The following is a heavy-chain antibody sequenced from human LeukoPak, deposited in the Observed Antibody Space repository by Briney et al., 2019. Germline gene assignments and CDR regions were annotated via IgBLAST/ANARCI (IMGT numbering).Heavy chain of an antibody. V-gene: IGHV3-23*01. D-gene: IGHD5-12*01. Sequence: PGGSLRLSCAASGFTFSSYAMSRVRQAPGKGLEWVSAISGSGGSTYYADSVKGRFTISRDNSKNTLYLQMNSLRAEDTAVYYCAKDPIPADSGYDSLFDYWGQGTLVTVSS. CDR2: ISGSGGST. CDR3: AKDPIPADSGYDSLFDY. CDR1: GFTFSSYA. J-gene: IGHJ4*02.